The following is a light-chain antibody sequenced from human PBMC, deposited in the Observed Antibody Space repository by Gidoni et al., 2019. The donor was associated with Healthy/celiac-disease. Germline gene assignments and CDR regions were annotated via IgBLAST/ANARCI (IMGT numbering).Light chain of an antibody. J-gene: IGKJ4*01. CDR2: GAS. V-gene: IGKV3-20*01. Sequence: EIVLTQSPGTLSLSPGERATLPCRASQSVSSSYLAWYQQKPGQAPRLLIYGASSRATGIPDRFSGSGSGTDFTLTISRLEPEDFAVYYCQQYGSSPKLTFXGXTKVEIK. CDR1: QSVSSSY. CDR3: QQYGSSPKLT.